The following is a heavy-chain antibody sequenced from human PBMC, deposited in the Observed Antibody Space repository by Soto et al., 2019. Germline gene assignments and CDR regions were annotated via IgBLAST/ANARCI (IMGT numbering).Heavy chain of an antibody. D-gene: IGHD1-26*01. CDR2: IKQDGSEK. Sequence: GGSLRLSCAASGFTFSSYWMSWVRQAPGKGLEWVANIKQDGSEKYYVDSVKGRFTISRDNAKNSLYLQMNSLRAEDTAVYYGACDPSRVGATRGIVYWGQGTLVTVSS. CDR3: ACDPSRVGATRGIVY. CDR1: GFTFSSYW. V-gene: IGHV3-7*01. J-gene: IGHJ4*02.